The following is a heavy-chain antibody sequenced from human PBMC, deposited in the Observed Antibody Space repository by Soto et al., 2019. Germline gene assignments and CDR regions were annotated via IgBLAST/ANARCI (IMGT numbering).Heavy chain of an antibody. Sequence: QVQLVQSGAEVKKPGSSVKVSCKASGGTFSSYTISWVRQAPGQGLEWMGRIIPILGIANYAQKFQGRVTITADKSTSTAYMELSSLGSEDTAVYYCARDENGDYVAWFDPWGQGTLVTVSS. CDR2: IIPILGIA. CDR3: ARDENGDYVAWFDP. D-gene: IGHD4-17*01. V-gene: IGHV1-69*08. J-gene: IGHJ5*02. CDR1: GGTFSSYT.